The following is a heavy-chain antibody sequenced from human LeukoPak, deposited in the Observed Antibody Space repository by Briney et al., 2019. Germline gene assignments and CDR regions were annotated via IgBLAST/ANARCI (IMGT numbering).Heavy chain of an antibody. V-gene: IGHV3-23*01. J-gene: IGHJ6*02. Sequence: GGSLRLSCAASGFTFSSYAMSWVRQAPGKGLEWVSAISGSGGSTYYADSVKGRFTISRDNSKNTLYLQMNSLRAEDAAVYYCAKGIWLDYYYYGMDVWGQGTTVTVSS. CDR1: GFTFSSYA. D-gene: IGHD6-19*01. CDR3: AKGIWLDYYYYGMDV. CDR2: ISGSGGST.